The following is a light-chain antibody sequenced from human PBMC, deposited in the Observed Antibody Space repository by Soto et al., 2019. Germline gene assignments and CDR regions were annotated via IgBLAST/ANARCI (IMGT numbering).Light chain of an antibody. CDR3: CSFAVRSTCEL. CDR2: EGS. CDR1: SSDVGSYNL. Sequence: QSALTQPASVSGSPGQSITISCTGTSSDVGSYNLVSWYQHHPGKAPKLIIYEGSKRPSGVSNRFSGSKSGNTASLTISGLQAEDEAVYYCCSFAVRSTCELFGGGTKLTVL. V-gene: IGLV2-23*01. J-gene: IGLJ3*02.